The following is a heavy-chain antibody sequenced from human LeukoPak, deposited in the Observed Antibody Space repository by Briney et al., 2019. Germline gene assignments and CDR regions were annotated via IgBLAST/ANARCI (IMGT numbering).Heavy chain of an antibody. CDR3: ARRLRRGGPNYFDY. Sequence: SQTLSLTCTVSGGSISSGSYYWSWIRQPAGKGLEWIGRIYTSGSTNYNPSLKSRVTMSVDTSKNQFSLKLSSVTAADTAVYYCARRLRRGGPNYFDYWGQGTLVTVSS. D-gene: IGHD3-10*01. CDR2: IYTSGST. J-gene: IGHJ4*02. V-gene: IGHV4-61*02. CDR1: GGSISSGSYY.